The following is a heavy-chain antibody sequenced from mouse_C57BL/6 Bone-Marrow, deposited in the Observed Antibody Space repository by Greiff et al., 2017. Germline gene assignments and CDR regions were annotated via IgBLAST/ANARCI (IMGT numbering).Heavy chain of an antibody. J-gene: IGHJ4*01. CDR2: SRNKANDYTT. Sequence: EVKVEESGGGLVQSGRSLRLSCATSGFTFSDFYMEWVRQAPGKGLEWIAASRNKANDYTTEYSASVKGRFIVSRDTSQSILYLQMNALRAEDTAIYYCARDAGGYYAMDYWGQGTSVTVSS. D-gene: IGHD1-1*02. CDR3: ARDAGGYYAMDY. CDR1: GFTFSDFY. V-gene: IGHV7-1*01.